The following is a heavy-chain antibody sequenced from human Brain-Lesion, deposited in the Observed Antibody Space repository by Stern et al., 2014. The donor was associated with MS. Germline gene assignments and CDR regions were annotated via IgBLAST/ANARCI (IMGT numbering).Heavy chain of an antibody. V-gene: IGHV3-15*01. J-gene: IGHJ4*02. Sequence: LVESGGGLVKSGGSLRLSCAASGFTFSQAWMGWVRQVPGKGLEWVGHIKSRTDGGTANYAASVKDRFTVSRDNSANMLYLQMNSLTIEDTAVYYCVAGAQLWLWGQGTLVTVSS. CDR1: GFTFSQAW. D-gene: IGHD1-1*01. CDR3: VAGAQLWL. CDR2: IKSRTDGGTA.